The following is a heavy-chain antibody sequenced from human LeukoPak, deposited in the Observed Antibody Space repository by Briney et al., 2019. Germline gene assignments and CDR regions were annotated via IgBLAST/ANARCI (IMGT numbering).Heavy chain of an antibody. CDR1: GFTFSSYS. Sequence: PGGSLRLSCAASGFTFSSYSMNWVRQAPGKGLEWVSYISSSSTIYYADSVKGQFTISRDNAKNSLYLQMNSLRAEDTAVYYCARDSEYSSSFAFDIWGQGTMVTVSS. J-gene: IGHJ3*02. V-gene: IGHV3-48*01. D-gene: IGHD6-13*01. CDR3: ARDSEYSSSFAFDI. CDR2: ISSSSTI.